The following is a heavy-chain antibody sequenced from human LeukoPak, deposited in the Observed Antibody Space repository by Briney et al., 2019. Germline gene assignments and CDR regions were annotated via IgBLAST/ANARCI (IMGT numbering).Heavy chain of an antibody. CDR3: AREIYYDSSAYDY. CDR1: GGSVSDYC. J-gene: IGHJ4*02. D-gene: IGHD3-22*01. Sequence: SETLSLTCTVSGGSVSDYCWSWIRQSPGKGLEWIGYIYYTGTSYNPSLKSRVTISAATSKNKFSLNLSSLTAADTAIYYCAREIYYDSSAYDYWGQGTLVTVSS. CDR2: IYYTGT. V-gene: IGHV4-59*02.